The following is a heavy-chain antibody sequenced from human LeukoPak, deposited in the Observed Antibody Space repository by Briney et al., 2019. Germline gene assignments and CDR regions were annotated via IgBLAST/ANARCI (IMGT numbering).Heavy chain of an antibody. J-gene: IGHJ6*03. D-gene: IGHD1-26*01. CDR2: INPNSGNA. Sequence: GPSVKVSCKASGYTFSEYDNNWVRQATAQGLEWMGGINPNSGNAGYAQKFQGRVTMTRNTSISTAYMELSSLRSEDTAVYYCARALAWGGSSYSYYYMDVWDQGTTVTVSS. V-gene: IGHV1-8*01. CDR1: GYTFSEYD. CDR3: ARALAWGGSSYSYYYMDV.